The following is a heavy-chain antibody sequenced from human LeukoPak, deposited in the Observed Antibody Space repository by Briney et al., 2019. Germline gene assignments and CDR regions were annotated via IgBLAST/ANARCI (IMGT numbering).Heavy chain of an antibody. CDR3: ASIVHSSD. CDR1: GFTFSSYS. Sequence: GGSLRLSCAASGFTFSSYSMNWVRQPPGKGLEWVSSISSSRSYIYYADSVKGRFTISNDNAKTSLYLQMNSLRDADTAVYYCASIVHSSDWGQGTLVTVSS. CDR2: ISSSRSYI. J-gene: IGHJ4*02. D-gene: IGHD3-16*02. V-gene: IGHV3-21*01.